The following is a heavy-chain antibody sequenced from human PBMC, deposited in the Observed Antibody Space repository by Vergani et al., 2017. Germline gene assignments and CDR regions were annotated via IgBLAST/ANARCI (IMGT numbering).Heavy chain of an antibody. CDR1: GYTFTDYY. Sequence: EVQLVQSGAEVKKPGATVKISCKVSGYTFTDYYMHWVQQAPGKGLEWMGLVDPEDGETIYAEKCQVRVTITEDESTITAYMELSSLRSEDTAVYYCARVDHSIRGYVYYYYMDVGGKGTTVTVSS. CDR2: VDPEDGET. J-gene: IGHJ6*03. D-gene: IGHD5-12*01. V-gene: IGHV1-69-2*01. CDR3: ARVDHSIRGYVYYYYMDV.